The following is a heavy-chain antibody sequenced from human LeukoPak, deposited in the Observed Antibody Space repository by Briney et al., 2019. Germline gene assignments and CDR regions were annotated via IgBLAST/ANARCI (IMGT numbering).Heavy chain of an antibody. J-gene: IGHJ4*02. D-gene: IGHD2-2*01. CDR2: ISSSGGDT. CDR1: GFTFSSYA. CDR3: STWNYVEC. V-gene: IGHV3-23*01. Sequence: GGSLRLSCAASGFTFSSYATSWVRQAPGKGLEWVSAISSSGGDTSYSDSVKGRFTISRDNSKSTLYLQMNSLRAEDTAIYYCSTWNYVECWGQGTLVTVSS.